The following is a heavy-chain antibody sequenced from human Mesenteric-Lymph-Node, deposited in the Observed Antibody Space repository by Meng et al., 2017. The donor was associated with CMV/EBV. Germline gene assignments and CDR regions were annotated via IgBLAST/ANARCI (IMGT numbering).Heavy chain of an antibody. Sequence: TASGYTFSDYYVHWVQQAPGQGLEWMGWINPKSGSTNYAQKFQGRVTMTRDTSITTAYLELSRLRSDDTAVYYCARDSSGPTYYFDYWGQGTLVTVSS. CDR2: INPKSGST. J-gene: IGHJ4*02. V-gene: IGHV1-2*02. CDR3: ARDSSGPTYYFDY. D-gene: IGHD3-22*01. CDR1: GYTFSDYY.